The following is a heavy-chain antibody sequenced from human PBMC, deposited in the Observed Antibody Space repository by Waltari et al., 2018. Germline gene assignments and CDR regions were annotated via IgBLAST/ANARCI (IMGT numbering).Heavy chain of an antibody. D-gene: IGHD6-19*01. V-gene: IGHV4-39*07. CDR2: IHQSGST. CDR3: ARKDRAWYKE. CDR1: GDSIRGSAHY. J-gene: IGHJ4*02. Sequence: QLQESGPGLVKPSETLSLTCTVSGDSIRGSAHYWGWIRQPPGKGLEWIGRIHQSGSTYYNPSLRSRVSISVDTSKNQFSLRLTAVTAVDTAVYFCARKDRAWYKEWGQGSLVTVS.